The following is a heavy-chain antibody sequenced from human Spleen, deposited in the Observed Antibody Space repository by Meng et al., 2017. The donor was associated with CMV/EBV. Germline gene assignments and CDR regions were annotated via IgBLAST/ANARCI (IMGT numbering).Heavy chain of an antibody. Sequence: SETLSLTCAVYGGSFSGYYWSWIRQPPGKGLEWIGEINHSGSTNYNPSLKSRVTISVDTSKNQFSLKLSSVTAADTAVYYCARDIYYDFWSGSLYYFDYWGQGTLVTVSS. D-gene: IGHD3-3*01. J-gene: IGHJ4*02. V-gene: IGHV4-34*01. CDR2: INHSGST. CDR3: ARDIYYDFWSGSLYYFDY. CDR1: GGSFSGYY.